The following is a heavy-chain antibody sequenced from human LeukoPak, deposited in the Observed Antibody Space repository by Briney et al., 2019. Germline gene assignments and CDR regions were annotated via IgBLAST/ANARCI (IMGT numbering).Heavy chain of an antibody. CDR3: ARGPIRHYDILTGPYFDY. D-gene: IGHD3-9*01. CDR1: GGSISSGGYY. J-gene: IGHJ4*02. CDR2: IYYSGST. Sequence: PSETPSLTCTVSGGSISSGGYYWSWIRQHPGKGLEWIGYIYYSGSTYYNPSLKSRVTISVDTSKNQFSLKLSSVTAADTAVYYCARGPIRHYDILTGPYFDYWGQGTLVTVSS. V-gene: IGHV4-31*03.